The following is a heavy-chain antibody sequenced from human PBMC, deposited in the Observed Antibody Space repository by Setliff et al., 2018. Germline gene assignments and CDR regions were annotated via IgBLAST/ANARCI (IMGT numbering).Heavy chain of an antibody. CDR1: GYTFTNYA. J-gene: IGHJ6*03. D-gene: IGHD2-15*01. V-gene: IGHV7-4-1*02. CDR3: ARDNRGYAWDYYYYMDV. CDR2: INTNTGNP. Sequence: ASVKVSCKASGYTFTNYAMNWVRQAPGQGLEWMGWINTNTGNPTYAQGFTGRFVFSLDTSVSTAYLQISSLKADDTAVYYCARDNRGYAWDYYYYMDVWGKGTTVTVSS.